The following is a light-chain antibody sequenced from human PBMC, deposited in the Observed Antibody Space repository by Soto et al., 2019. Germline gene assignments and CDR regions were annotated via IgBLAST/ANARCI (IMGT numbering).Light chain of an antibody. V-gene: IGLV3-1*01. CDR1: KLGAKY. CDR2: QDN. Sequence: SYELTQPPSVSVSPGQTASIACSGDKLGAKYACWYQQKPGQSPVLVIYQDNKRPSGIPERFSGSNSGNTATLTISGTQAMDEADYYCQAWDSSFVVFGGGTKLTVL. J-gene: IGLJ2*01. CDR3: QAWDSSFVV.